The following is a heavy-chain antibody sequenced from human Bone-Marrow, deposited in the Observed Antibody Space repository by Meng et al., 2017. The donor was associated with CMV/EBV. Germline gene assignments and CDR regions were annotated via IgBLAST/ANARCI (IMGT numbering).Heavy chain of an antibody. J-gene: IGHJ4*02. D-gene: IGHD3-16*02. Sequence: GGSLRLSCAPSGFTFSSYWMTWVRQAPGKGLEWVANIKEDGSEKYYGDSVRGRFTVSRDNAKNSLYLQMSTLGAEDTAVYYCAKDGRVFVKDWGQGTLVTVSS. CDR3: AKDGRVFVKD. CDR2: IKEDGSEK. CDR1: GFTFSSYW. V-gene: IGHV3-7*01.